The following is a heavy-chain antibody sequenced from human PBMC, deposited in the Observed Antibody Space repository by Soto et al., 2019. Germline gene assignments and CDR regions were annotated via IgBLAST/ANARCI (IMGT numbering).Heavy chain of an antibody. J-gene: IGHJ6*02. Sequence: GASVKVSCKASGYTFTSYGISWVRQAPGQGLEWMGWISAYNGNTNYAQKLQGRVTMTTDTSTSTAYMELRSLRSDDTAVYYCARDFRGVAVAGTRWNYYYGMDVWGQGTTVTVSS. CDR1: GYTFTSYG. D-gene: IGHD6-19*01. V-gene: IGHV1-18*01. CDR3: ARDFRGVAVAGTRWNYYYGMDV. CDR2: ISAYNGNT.